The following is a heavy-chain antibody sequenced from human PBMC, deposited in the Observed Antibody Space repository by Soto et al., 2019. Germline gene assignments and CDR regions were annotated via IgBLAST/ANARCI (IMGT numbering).Heavy chain of an antibody. CDR1: CDSLSSRSHH. CDR3: ARRDYIGSYHFDR. Sequence: SETLSLTCTVSCDSLSSRSHHWGWIRQAPGRGLEWIGTISDSGNTYSNSSLRGRVTISVDPAKNQFTLRLSAVTAADTAVYYCARRDYIGSYHFDRWGQGALVTVSA. J-gene: IGHJ4*02. D-gene: IGHD1-26*01. V-gene: IGHV4-39*01. CDR2: ISDSGNT.